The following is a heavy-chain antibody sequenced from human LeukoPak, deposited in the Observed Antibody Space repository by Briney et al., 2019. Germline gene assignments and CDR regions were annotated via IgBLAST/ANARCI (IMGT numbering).Heavy chain of an antibody. J-gene: IGHJ3*02. CDR1: AYSISSAYY. D-gene: IGHD3-16*02. CDR3: ARGLLVTFGGVIVNDAFDI. V-gene: IGHV4-38-2*02. CDR2: IYHSGST. Sequence: SETLSLTCTVSAYSISSAYYWGWIRQPPGKGLEWIGSIYHSGSTYYNPSLKSRVTISVDTSKNQFSLKLSSVTAADTAVYYCARGLLVTFGGVIVNDAFDIWGQGTMVTVSS.